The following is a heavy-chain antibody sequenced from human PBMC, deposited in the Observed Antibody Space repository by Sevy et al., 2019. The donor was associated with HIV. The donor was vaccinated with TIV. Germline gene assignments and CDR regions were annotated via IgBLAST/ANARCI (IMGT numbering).Heavy chain of an antibody. D-gene: IGHD3-10*01. CDR2: IYTSGIT. CDR1: GGSISSGTYY. CDR3: ARYYYGSGKYYFDY. J-gene: IGHJ4*02. V-gene: IGHV4-61*02. Sequence: SETLSLTCTVSGGSISSGTYYWTWIRQPAGKGLEWIGRIYTSGITNYNPSLKSRITISLDTSKNQFSLNLSSVTAADTAVYYCARYYYGSGKYYFDYWGQGTLVTVSS.